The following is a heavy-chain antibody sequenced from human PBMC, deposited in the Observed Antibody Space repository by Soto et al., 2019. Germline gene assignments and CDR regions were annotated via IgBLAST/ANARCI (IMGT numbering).Heavy chain of an antibody. J-gene: IGHJ4*02. V-gene: IGHV3-23*01. Sequence: GSLRLSCAASGFTFSDYALIWVRQTPGKGLEWVSGISTGGTTTYYADSVKGRFTISRDNSNNTLYLRLNNLRAEDTAVYYCAKSQDDILSGYDFWGQGSRVTVSS. CDR1: GFTFSDYA. D-gene: IGHD3-9*01. CDR3: AKSQDDILSGYDF. CDR2: ISTGGTTT.